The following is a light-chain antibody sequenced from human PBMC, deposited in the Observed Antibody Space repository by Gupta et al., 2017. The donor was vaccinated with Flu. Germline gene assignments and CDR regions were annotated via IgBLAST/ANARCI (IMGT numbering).Light chain of an antibody. CDR1: QSISDW. Sequence: SPSTLSASVGDRVTITCRASQSISDWLAWYQQKPGIAPKVLIYKSSTLQSGVPSRFSGSGSGTEFTLTITNLQPEDFATYYGQQYSSYSTLGQGTRVEIK. CDR2: KSS. J-gene: IGKJ1*01. V-gene: IGKV1-5*03. CDR3: QQYSSYST.